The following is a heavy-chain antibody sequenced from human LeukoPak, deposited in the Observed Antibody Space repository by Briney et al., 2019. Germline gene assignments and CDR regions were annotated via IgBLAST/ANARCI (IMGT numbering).Heavy chain of an antibody. V-gene: IGHV1-2*02. J-gene: IGHJ4*02. CDR1: GYTFTSYG. D-gene: IGHD3-22*01. CDR2: INPNSGVT. Sequence: ASVKVSCKASGYTFTSYGISWVRQAPGQGLEWMGWINPNSGVTNYAQKFEGRVTMTRDTSISTAYMELGRLRSDDTALYYCARSYYDSSGYSDYWGQGTLVTVSP. CDR3: ARSYYDSSGYSDY.